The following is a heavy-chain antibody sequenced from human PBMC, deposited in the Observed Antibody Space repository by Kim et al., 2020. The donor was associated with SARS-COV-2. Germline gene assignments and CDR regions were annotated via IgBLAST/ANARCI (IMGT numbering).Heavy chain of an antibody. CDR1: GFTFSSYS. V-gene: IGHV3-21*01. CDR2: ISSSSSYI. D-gene: IGHD2-2*01. J-gene: IGHJ5*02. CDR3: ARDWDIVVVPAAMGHNWFDP. Sequence: GGSLRLSCAASGFTFSSYSMNWVRQAPGKGLEWVSSISSSSSYIYYADSVKGRITISRDNAKNSLYLQMNSLRAEDTAVYYCARDWDIVVVPAAMGHNWFDPWGQGTLVTVSS.